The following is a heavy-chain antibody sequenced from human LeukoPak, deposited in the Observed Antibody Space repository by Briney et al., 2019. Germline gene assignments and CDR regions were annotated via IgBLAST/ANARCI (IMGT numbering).Heavy chain of an antibody. J-gene: IGHJ6*02. CDR2: IWFDGKNE. Sequence: PGRSLRLSCAASGFTFSSSGMHWVRQAPGKGLEWVADIWFDGKNEHFADSVKGRFTISRDNSKNTMYLQINSLRAEDTAVYYCARDRHCANGVCHSPPGMDVWGQGTTVTVSS. V-gene: IGHV3-33*08. CDR3: ARDRHCANGVCHSPPGMDV. D-gene: IGHD2-8*01. CDR1: GFTFSSSG.